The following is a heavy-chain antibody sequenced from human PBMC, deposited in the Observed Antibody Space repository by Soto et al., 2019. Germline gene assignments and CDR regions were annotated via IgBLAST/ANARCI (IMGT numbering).Heavy chain of an antibody. D-gene: IGHD6-13*01. CDR2: ISGSGGST. Sequence: EVQLLESGGGLVQPGGSLRLSCAAFGFTFSNYAVTWVRQAPGKGLEWVSIISGSGGSTYYADSVKGRFTISRDNSKNTLYLQMNSLRAEDTAVYYCAKDQGSSWYEIDYWGQGTLVTVSS. CDR1: GFTFSNYA. CDR3: AKDQGSSWYEIDY. V-gene: IGHV3-23*01. J-gene: IGHJ4*02.